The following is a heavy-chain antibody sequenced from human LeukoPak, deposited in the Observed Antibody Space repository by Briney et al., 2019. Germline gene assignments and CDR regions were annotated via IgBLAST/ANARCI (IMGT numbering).Heavy chain of an antibody. CDR2: IRFDGRNI. CDR1: GFTFSSYG. CDR3: AKAVGYSSSYLGY. V-gene: IGHV3-30*02. J-gene: IGHJ4*02. D-gene: IGHD6-13*01. Sequence: PGGSLRLSCAVSGFTFSSYGMHWVRQAPGKGLEWVAFIRFDGRNIYYADSVKGRFTISRDNSKNTLYLQMNSLRGEDTAVYYCAKAVGYSSSYLGYWGQGTLVTVSS.